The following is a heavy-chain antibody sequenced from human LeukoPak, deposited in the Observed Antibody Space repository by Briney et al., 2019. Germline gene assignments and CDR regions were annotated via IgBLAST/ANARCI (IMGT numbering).Heavy chain of an antibody. CDR2: INSDGTTT. CDR1: GFSFSNSW. CDR3: ASDPYLANFWSGYPHY. D-gene: IGHD3/OR15-3a*01. V-gene: IGHV3-74*01. J-gene: IGHJ4*02. Sequence: PGGSLRLSCAASGFSFSNSWMHWVRQAPGKGLVWVSRINSDGTTTYYADSVKGRFTISRDNAKNTLLLQMNSLRPHDTVIHYSASDPYLANFWSGYPHYWGEGTLVTVSS.